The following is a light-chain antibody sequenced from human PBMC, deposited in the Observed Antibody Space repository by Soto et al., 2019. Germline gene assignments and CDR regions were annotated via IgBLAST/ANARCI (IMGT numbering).Light chain of an antibody. CDR3: MQALQTPRT. J-gene: IGKJ1*01. V-gene: IGKV2-28*01. CDR2: LGS. Sequence: DIVMTQSPLSLPVTPGEPASISCRSSQSLLHSNGYNYLDWYLQKPGQSPQFLIYLGSNRASGAPDRFSASGSGTDFTLKISRVEAEDVGVYYCMQALQTPRTFGQGTKVEIK. CDR1: QSLLHSNGYNY.